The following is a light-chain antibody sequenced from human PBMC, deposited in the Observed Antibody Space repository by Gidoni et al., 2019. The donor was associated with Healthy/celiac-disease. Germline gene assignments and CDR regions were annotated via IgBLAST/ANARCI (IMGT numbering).Light chain of an antibody. J-gene: IGLJ2*01. V-gene: IGLV3-1*01. CDR2: QDS. CDR3: QALDSSTAL. CDR1: KLGDKY. Sequence: YEVTQPPSVSVSPGQTARITCSGDKLGDKYACWYQQKPGQSPVLVIYQDSTRHSGIPERFSCSSSVNTATLTIRGPQAMDVADYVCQALDSSTALFGGGTTLTVL.